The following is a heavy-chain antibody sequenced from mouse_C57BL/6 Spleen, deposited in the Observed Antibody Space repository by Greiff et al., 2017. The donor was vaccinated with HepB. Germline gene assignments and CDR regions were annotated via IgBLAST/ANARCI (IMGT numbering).Heavy chain of an antibody. V-gene: IGHV3-8*01. J-gene: IGHJ2*01. D-gene: IGHD4-1*01. Sequence: EVKLEESGPGLAKPSQSLSLTCSVTGYSITSDYWNWIRKFPGQKLEYMGYISHSGSTYYNPSLISRISITRDTSKNQYYLQWNSVTTEDTATYYCARCRVGRLDYWGQGTTLTVSA. CDR1: GYSITSDY. CDR2: ISHSGST. CDR3: ARCRVGRLDY.